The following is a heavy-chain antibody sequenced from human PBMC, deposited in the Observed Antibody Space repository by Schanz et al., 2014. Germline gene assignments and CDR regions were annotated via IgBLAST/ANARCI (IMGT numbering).Heavy chain of an antibody. Sequence: VQLVESGGCLIQPGGSLRLSCAASGFSFSTYAMHWVRQAPGKGLEWVAIISLDGSNQYYADSVKGRFSVSRDNSKNALYLQMNSLRADDTAVYYCAKDQLANYRGSGYNWFDPWGQGTLVTVSS. V-gene: IGHV3-30*04. CDR3: AKDQLANYRGSGYNWFDP. J-gene: IGHJ5*02. CDR2: ISLDGSNQ. D-gene: IGHD3-10*01. CDR1: GFSFSTYA.